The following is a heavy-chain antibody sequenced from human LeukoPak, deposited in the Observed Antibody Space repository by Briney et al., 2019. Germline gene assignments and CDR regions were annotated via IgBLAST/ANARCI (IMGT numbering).Heavy chain of an antibody. J-gene: IGHJ5*02. Sequence: ASVKVSCKASGGTFSSYAISWVRQAPGQGLEWMGRIIPILGIANYAQKFQGRVTITADKSTSTAYMELSSLRSEDTAVYYCARGHYYDSSGYYSPPPYNWFDPWGQGPLVTVSS. CDR2: IIPILGIA. D-gene: IGHD3-22*01. CDR1: GGTFSSYA. CDR3: ARGHYYDSSGYYSPPPYNWFDP. V-gene: IGHV1-69*04.